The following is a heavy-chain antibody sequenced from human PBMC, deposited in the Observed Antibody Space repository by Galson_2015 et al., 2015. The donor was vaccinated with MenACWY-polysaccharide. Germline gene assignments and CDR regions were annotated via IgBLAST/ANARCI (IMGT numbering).Heavy chain of an antibody. J-gene: IGHJ1*01. D-gene: IGHD3-22*01. CDR3: ATHPTGTDSRWYDY. CDR2: MSGRRGYT. V-gene: IGHV3-23*01. Sequence: SLRLSCAASGFDFSSYAMSWVRQAPGKGLEWVSTMSGRRGYTYNADSVKGRFTISRDNSKNTLYLQMSNLRADDTAIYSCATHPTGTDSRWYDYWGQGTLVTVSS. CDR1: GFDFSSYA.